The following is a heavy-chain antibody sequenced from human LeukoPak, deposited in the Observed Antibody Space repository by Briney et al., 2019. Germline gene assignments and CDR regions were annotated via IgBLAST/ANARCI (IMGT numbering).Heavy chain of an antibody. CDR2: VNPNSGGT. CDR3: ARAGYCSSTSCYPDY. D-gene: IGHD2-2*01. Sequence: GASVKVSCKASGYTFTGYYMHWVRQAPGQGLEWMGWVNPNSGGTNYAQKFQGRVTMTTDTSISTAYMDLSRLRSDDTAVYYCARAGYCSSTSCYPDYWGQGTLVTVSS. CDR1: GYTFTGYY. V-gene: IGHV1-2*02. J-gene: IGHJ4*02.